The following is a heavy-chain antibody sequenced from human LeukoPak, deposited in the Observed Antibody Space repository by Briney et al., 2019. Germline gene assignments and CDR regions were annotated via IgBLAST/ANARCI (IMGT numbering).Heavy chain of an antibody. CDR3: ARERAIFGVVIGTSGAFDI. CDR2: IKQDGSEK. J-gene: IGHJ3*02. V-gene: IGHV3-7*01. CDR1: GFTFSSYW. D-gene: IGHD3-3*01. Sequence: GSLRLSCAASGFTFSSYWMSWVRQAPGKGLEWVANIKQDGSEKYYVDSVKGRFTISRDNAKNSLYLQMNSLRAEDTAVYYCARERAIFGVVIGTSGAFDIWGQGTMVTVSS.